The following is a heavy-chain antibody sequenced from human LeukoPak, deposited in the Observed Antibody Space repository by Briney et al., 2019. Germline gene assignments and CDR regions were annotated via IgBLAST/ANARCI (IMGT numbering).Heavy chain of an antibody. CDR2: ISSSSYI. CDR1: GFTFSGYS. V-gene: IGHV3-21*01. D-gene: IGHD4-17*01. CDR3: AREDGDYGTADFDL. Sequence: GGSLRLSCAASGFTFSGYSMNWVRQAPGKGLEWVSSISSSSYIYYADSVKGRFTISRDNAKNSLYLQMNSLRAEDTAVYYCAREDGDYGTADFDLWGRGTLVTVSS. J-gene: IGHJ2*01.